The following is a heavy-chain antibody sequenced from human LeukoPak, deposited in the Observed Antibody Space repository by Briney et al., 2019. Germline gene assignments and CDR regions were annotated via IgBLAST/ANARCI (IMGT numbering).Heavy chain of an antibody. D-gene: IGHD6-19*01. CDR1: GFTFSSYA. J-gene: IGHJ4*02. CDR3: AKDQWLVFYY. V-gene: IGHV3-23*01. CDR2: ISGSGGST. Sequence: AGGSLRLSCAASGFTFSSYAMSWVRQAPGKGLEWVSAISGSGGSTYYADSMKGRFTISRDNSKNTLYLQMNSLRAEDTAVYYCAKDQWLVFYYWGQGTLVTVSS.